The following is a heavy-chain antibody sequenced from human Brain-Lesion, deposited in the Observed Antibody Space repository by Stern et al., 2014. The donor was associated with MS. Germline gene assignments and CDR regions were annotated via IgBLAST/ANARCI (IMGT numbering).Heavy chain of an antibody. Sequence: QVQLVESGPGLVKPSQTLSLSCTVSGGSLSSGGYYWSWLRQPAGKGLEWIGRIFTSGSTSYTPSLKSRAPISIDTSKNQFSLRLNSMTAADTAVYYCARGRVVPGFQYYATDVWGQGTTVIVSS. CDR3: ARGRVVPGFQYYATDV. CDR2: IFTSGST. D-gene: IGHD2-2*01. CDR1: GGSLSSGGYY. V-gene: IGHV4-61*02. J-gene: IGHJ6*02.